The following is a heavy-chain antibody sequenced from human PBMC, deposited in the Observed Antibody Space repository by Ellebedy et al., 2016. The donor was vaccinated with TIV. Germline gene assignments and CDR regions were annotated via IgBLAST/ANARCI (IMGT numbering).Heavy chain of an antibody. Sequence: PGGSLRLSCAASGFTFSSYAMSWVRQAPGKGLEWVSAISGSGGSTYYADSVKGRFTISRDNSKNTLYLQMNSLRAEDTAVYYCASHPIRGAYYYYYGMDVWGQGTTVTVSS. D-gene: IGHD3-10*01. CDR3: ASHPIRGAYYYYYGMDV. V-gene: IGHV3-23*01. CDR1: GFTFSSYA. CDR2: ISGSGGST. J-gene: IGHJ6*02.